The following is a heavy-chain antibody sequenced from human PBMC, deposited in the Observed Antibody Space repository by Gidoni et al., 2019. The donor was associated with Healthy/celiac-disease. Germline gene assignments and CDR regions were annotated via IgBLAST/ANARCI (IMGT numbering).Heavy chain of an antibody. D-gene: IGHD5-18*01. J-gene: IGHJ4*02. CDR2: ISWNSGSI. Sequence: EVQLVESGGGLVQPGRSLRLSCAASGFTFDDYAMHWVRQAPGTGLAWVSGISWNSGSIGYADSVKGRFTISRDNAKNSLYLQMNSLRAEDTALYYCAKDVDTAMVGYFDYWGQGTLVTVSS. CDR3: AKDVDTAMVGYFDY. V-gene: IGHV3-9*01. CDR1: GFTFDDYA.